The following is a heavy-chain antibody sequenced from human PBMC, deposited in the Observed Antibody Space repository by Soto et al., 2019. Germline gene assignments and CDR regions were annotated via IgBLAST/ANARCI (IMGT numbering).Heavy chain of an antibody. J-gene: IGHJ3*02. CDR2: IWYDGSNK. V-gene: IGHV3-33*01. CDR3: ARDCSSTSCRVGAFDI. CDR1: GFTFSSYG. D-gene: IGHD2-2*01. Sequence: VGSLRLSCAASGFTFSSYGMHWVRQAPGKGLEWVAVIWYDGSNKYYADSVKGRFTISRDNSKNTLYLQMNSLRAEDTAVYYCARDCSSTSCRVGAFDIWGQGTMVTVSS.